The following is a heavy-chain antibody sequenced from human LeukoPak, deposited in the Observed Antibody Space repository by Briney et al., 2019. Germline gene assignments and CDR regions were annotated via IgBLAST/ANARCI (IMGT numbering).Heavy chain of an antibody. V-gene: IGHV1-58*01. J-gene: IGHJ4*02. CDR1: GFSFTSSA. D-gene: IGHD3-3*01. CDR3: ARDRSPYDFWSGYYQVPDY. Sequence: SVKVSCKASGFSFTSSAVQWVRQARGQRLEWIGWIVVGSGNTNYAQKFQERVTITRDMSTSTAYMELRSLRSDDTAVYYCARDRSPYDFWSGYYQVPDYWGQGTLVTVSS. CDR2: IVVGSGNT.